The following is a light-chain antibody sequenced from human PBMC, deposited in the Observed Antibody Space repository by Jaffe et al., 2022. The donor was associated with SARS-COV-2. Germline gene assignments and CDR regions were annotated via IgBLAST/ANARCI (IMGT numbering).Light chain of an antibody. CDR1: QSVSSD. Sequence: EIVMTQSPATLSVSPGERATLSCRASQSVSSDLAWYQQKPGQAPRLLISGASTRATGIPARFSGSGSGTEFTLTISSLQSEDFAVYYCQQYKSWPRGYTFGQGTKLEIE. V-gene: IGKV3-15*01. CDR3: QQYKSWPRGYT. CDR2: GAS. J-gene: IGKJ2*01.